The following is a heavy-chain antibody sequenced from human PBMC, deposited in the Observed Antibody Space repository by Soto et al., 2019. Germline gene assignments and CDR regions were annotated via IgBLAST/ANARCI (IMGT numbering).Heavy chain of an antibody. CDR2: IYYSGST. J-gene: IGHJ4*02. V-gene: IGHV4-39*01. CDR3: ARHLHRITISDG. D-gene: IGHD3-3*01. Sequence: QLQLQESGPGLVKPSETLSLTCTVSGGSISSSSYYWGWIRHPPGKGLEWIGSIYYSGSTYYNPAIKSRVTISVDTAKNQFSLKLSSVTAADTAVYYWARHLHRITISDGWGQGTLVTVSS. CDR1: GGSISSSSYY.